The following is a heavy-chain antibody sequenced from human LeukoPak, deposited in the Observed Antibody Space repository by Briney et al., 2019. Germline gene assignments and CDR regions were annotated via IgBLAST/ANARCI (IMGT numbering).Heavy chain of an antibody. CDR2: INHSGST. D-gene: IGHD5-18*01. CDR1: GGSFSGYC. CDR3: ARGYSYGPYY. V-gene: IGHV4-34*01. Sequence: SETLSLTCAVYGGSFSGYCWSWIRQPPGKGLEWIGEINHSGSTNYNPSLKSRATISVDTSKNQFSLKLSSVTAADTAVYYCARGYSYGPYYWGQGTLVTVSS. J-gene: IGHJ4*02.